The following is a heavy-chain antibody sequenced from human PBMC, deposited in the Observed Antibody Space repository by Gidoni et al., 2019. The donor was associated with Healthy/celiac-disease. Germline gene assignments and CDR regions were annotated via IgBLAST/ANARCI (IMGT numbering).Heavy chain of an antibody. Sequence: EVQLLESGGGLVQPGGSLRLSCAASGFTFSSYAMSWVRQAPGKGMEWFSAIRGSGGSTYYADSVKGRFTITRDNSNNTLYLQMNSLRAEDTAVYYCAKDRSGDTAMDPCDYWGQGTLVTVSS. D-gene: IGHD5-18*01. J-gene: IGHJ4*02. V-gene: IGHV3-23*01. CDR3: AKDRSGDTAMDPCDY. CDR2: IRGSGGST. CDR1: GFTFSSYA.